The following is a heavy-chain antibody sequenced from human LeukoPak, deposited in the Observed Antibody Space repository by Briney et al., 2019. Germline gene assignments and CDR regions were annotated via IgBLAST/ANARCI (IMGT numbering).Heavy chain of an antibody. V-gene: IGHV4-31*03. CDR3: ARDLQGSAAAFDY. J-gene: IGHJ4*02. CDR2: IYYSGST. Sequence: SETLSLTCTVSGGSISSGGYYWSWIRQHPGKGLEWIGYIYYSGSTYYNPSLKSRVTISVDTSKNQFSLKLSSVTAADTAVYYCARDLQGSAAAFDYWGQGTLVTVSS. D-gene: IGHD6-13*01. CDR1: GGSISSGGYY.